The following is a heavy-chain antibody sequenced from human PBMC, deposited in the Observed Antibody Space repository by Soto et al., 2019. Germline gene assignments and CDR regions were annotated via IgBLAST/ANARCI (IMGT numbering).Heavy chain of an antibody. CDR3: TTDPSGITLAATGGY. CDR2: IRSKTDGGTT. J-gene: IGHJ4*02. CDR1: GFTFSNAW. Sequence: GGSLRLSCAASGFTFSNAWMSWVRQTPGKGLEWVGRIRSKTDGGTTDYAAPVKGRFTISRDDSKNTMYVQMNSLYTEDTAVYFCTTDPSGITLAATGGYWGQGTLVTVPS. V-gene: IGHV3-15*01. D-gene: IGHD6-19*01.